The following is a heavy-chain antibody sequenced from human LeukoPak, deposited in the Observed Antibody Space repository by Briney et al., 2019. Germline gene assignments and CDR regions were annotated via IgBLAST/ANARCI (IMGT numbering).Heavy chain of an antibody. V-gene: IGHV4-34*01. CDR1: GGSFSGYY. CDR2: INHSGST. Sequence: SETLSLTCAVYGGSFSGYYWSWIRQPPGKGLEWIGEINHSGSTNYNPSLKSRVTISVDTSKNQFSLKLSSVTGADTAVYYCARVITMVRGAKPSYFDYWGQGTLVTVSS. J-gene: IGHJ4*02. CDR3: ARVITMVRGAKPSYFDY. D-gene: IGHD3-10*01.